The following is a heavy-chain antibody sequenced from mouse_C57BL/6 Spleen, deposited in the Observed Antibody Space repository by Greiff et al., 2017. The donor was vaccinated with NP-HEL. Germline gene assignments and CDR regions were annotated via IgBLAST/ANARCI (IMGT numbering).Heavy chain of an antibody. CDR2: IDPSDSET. CDR1: GYTFTSYW. Sequence: QVQLQQSGAELVRPGSSVKLSCKASGYTFTSYWMHWVKQRPIQGLEWIGNIDPSDSETHYNQKFKDKATLTVDKSSSTAYMQLSSLTSEDSAVYYCARGGYYGNYGYFDVWGTGTTVTVSS. CDR3: ARGGYYGNYGYFDV. J-gene: IGHJ1*03. D-gene: IGHD2-1*01. V-gene: IGHV1-52*01.